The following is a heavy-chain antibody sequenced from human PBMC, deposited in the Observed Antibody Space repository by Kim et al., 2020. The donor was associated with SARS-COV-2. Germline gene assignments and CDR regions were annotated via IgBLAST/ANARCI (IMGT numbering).Heavy chain of an antibody. V-gene: IGHV3-9*01. D-gene: IGHD3-3*01. Sequence: GGSLRLSCAGSGFSFDAKAMHWVRQRPGKGLEWVSGISWNSGSVGYADSVKGRFTISRDNAKNSLYLQMNNLTSEDTAFYYCARDFGRGGYFWSGFGLWGEGTLLTVSS. J-gene: IGHJ1*01. CDR1: GFSFDAKA. CDR2: ISWNSGSV. CDR3: ARDFGRGGYFWSGFGL.